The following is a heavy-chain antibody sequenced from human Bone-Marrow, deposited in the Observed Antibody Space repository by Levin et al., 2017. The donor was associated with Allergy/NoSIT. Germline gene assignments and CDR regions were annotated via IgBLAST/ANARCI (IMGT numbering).Heavy chain of an antibody. CDR3: ARDEDSEEMASP. CDR1: GSTFSDHY. CDR2: INPKNGDT. D-gene: IGHD5-24*01. V-gene: IGHV1-2*02. J-gene: IGHJ5*02. Sequence: KRGESLKISCKASGSTFSDHYIHWVRQAPGQGLEWMGWINPKNGDTHFAQKFQGRVTLTRDTSIRTAYMEMSGLSSDDTAVYYCARDEDSEEMASPWGQGTLITVSS.